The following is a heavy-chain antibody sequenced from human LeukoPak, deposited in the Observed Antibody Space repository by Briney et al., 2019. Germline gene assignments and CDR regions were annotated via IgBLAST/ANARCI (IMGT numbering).Heavy chain of an antibody. CDR2: IYYSGST. CDR1: GASISGFY. J-gene: IGHJ4*02. V-gene: IGHV4-59*01. CDR3: ARDSCSSTSCSLDY. Sequence: PSETLSLTCTVSGASISGFYWSWIRQPPGKGLEWIGYIYYSGSTNYNPSLKSRVTISVDTSKNQFSLKLSSVTAADTAVYYCARDSCSSTSCSLDYWGQGTLVTVSS. D-gene: IGHD2-2*01.